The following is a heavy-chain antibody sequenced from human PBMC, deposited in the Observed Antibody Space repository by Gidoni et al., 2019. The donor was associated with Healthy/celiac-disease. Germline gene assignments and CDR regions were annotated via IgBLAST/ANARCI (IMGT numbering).Heavy chain of an antibody. CDR2: ISYDGSNK. CDR3: AKDRAWFGELLLAQGMDV. CDR1: GFPFSSYG. J-gene: IGHJ6*02. D-gene: IGHD3-10*01. V-gene: IGHV3-30*18. Sequence: QVQLVESGGGVVQPGRSLRLSCAASGFPFSSYGMHWVRQAPGKGLEWVAVISYDGSNKYYADSVKGRFTISRDNSKNTLYLQMNSLRAEDTAVYYCAKDRAWFGELLLAQGMDVWGQGTTVTVSS.